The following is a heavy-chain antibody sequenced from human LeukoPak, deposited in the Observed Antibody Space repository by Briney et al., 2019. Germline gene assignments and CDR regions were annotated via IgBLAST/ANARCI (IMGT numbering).Heavy chain of an antibody. D-gene: IGHD7-27*01. CDR1: GGSLTDYY. V-gene: IGHV4-59*01. Sequence: SETLSLTCTVSGGSLTDYYWSWLRQSPGKGLEWIGYIYYTGTSYNPSLKSRVTISADTSKNQFSLKLISVTAADTAVYYCASRKLGNDYWGQGTLVTVSS. CDR3: ASRKLGNDY. J-gene: IGHJ4*02. CDR2: IYYTGT.